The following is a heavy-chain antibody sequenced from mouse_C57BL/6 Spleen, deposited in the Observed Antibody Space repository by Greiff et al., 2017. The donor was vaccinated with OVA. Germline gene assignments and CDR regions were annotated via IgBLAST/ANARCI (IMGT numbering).Heavy chain of an antibody. D-gene: IGHD1-1*01. CDR1: GYTFTSYW. J-gene: IGHJ1*03. V-gene: IGHV1-64*01. CDR2: IHPNSGST. Sequence: QVQLKQPGAELVKPGASVKLSCKASGYTFTSYWMHWVKQRPGQGLEWIGMIHPNSGSTNYNEKFKSKATLTVDKSSSTAYMQLSSLTSEDSAVYYCADYGSSHWYFDVWGTGTTVTVSS. CDR3: ADYGSSHWYFDV.